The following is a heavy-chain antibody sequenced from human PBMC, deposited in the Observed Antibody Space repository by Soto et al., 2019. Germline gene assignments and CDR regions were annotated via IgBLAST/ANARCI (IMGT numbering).Heavy chain of an antibody. Sequence: PGGSLRLSCAASGFTVSSNYMSWVRQAPGKGLEWVSVIYSGGSTYYADSVKGRFTISRHNSKNTLYLQMNSLRAEDTAVYYCARPYYYGSVYGMDVWGQGTTVTVSS. J-gene: IGHJ6*02. D-gene: IGHD3-10*01. CDR2: IYSGGST. V-gene: IGHV3-53*04. CDR1: GFTVSSNY. CDR3: ARPYYYGSVYGMDV.